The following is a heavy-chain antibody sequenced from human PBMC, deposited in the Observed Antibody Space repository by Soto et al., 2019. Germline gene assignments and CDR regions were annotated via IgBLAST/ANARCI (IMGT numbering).Heavy chain of an antibody. CDR2: IYHSGST. J-gene: IGHJ4*02. D-gene: IGHD3-16*02. V-gene: IGHV4-4*02. CDR1: GGSISSSNW. CDR3: AAFQTYDYVWGSYRYIRY. Sequence: PSETLSLTCAVSGGSISSSNWWSWVRQPPGKGLEWIGEIYHSGSTNYNPSLKSRVTISVDKSKNQFSLKLSSVTAADTAVYYFAAFQTYDYVWGSYRYIRYCGQGTLVPVSS.